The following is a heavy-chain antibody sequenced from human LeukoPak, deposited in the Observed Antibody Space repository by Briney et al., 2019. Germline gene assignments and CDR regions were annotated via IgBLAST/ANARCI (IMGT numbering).Heavy chain of an antibody. J-gene: IGHJ4*02. CDR1: GFTFSSYA. Sequence: PGRSLRLSCAASGFTFSSYAMHWVRQAPGKGLEWVADISYDGSNKYYADSVKGRFTITRDNSKNTLYLQMNSLRAEDTAVYYCARVGWGSGSYYSDYWGQGTLVTVSS. CDR2: ISYDGSNK. D-gene: IGHD1-26*01. V-gene: IGHV3-30-3*01. CDR3: ARVGWGSGSYYSDY.